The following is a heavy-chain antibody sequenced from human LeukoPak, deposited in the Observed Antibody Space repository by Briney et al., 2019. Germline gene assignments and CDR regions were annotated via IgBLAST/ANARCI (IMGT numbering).Heavy chain of an antibody. CDR2: ISWGGSST. D-gene: IGHD3-10*01. Sequence: PGGSLRLSCAASGFTFDDYAMHWVRQAPGKGLEWVSLISWGGSSTYYADSVKGRFTISRDNSKSSLYLHMNSLRAEETALYYCAKDRSGNSYGHFDYWGQGTLVTVSS. J-gene: IGHJ4*02. V-gene: IGHV3-43D*04. CDR1: GFTFDDYA. CDR3: AKDRSGNSYGHFDY.